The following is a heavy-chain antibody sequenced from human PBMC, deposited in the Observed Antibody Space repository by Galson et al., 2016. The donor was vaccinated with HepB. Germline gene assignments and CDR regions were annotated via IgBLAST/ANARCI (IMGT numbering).Heavy chain of an antibody. Sequence: SETLSLTCAVYNGSFRGYYWSWIRQPPGKGLEWIGEIIHTGNTNCNPSLKSRLTISVDTSKNHFSLKLSSVTAADTAVYYCARSPDFADPWGQGTLVTVSS. V-gene: IGHV4-34*12. J-gene: IGHJ5*02. CDR2: IIHTGNT. CDR3: ARSPDFADP. D-gene: IGHD2-21*02. CDR1: NGSFRGYY.